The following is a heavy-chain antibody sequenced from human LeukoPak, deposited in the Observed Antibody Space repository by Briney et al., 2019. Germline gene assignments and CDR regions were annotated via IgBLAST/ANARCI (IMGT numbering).Heavy chain of an antibody. D-gene: IGHD3-10*01. V-gene: IGHV4-39*01. J-gene: IGHJ4*02. Sequence: SETLSLTCTVSGVSISSSNSYWGWIRQPPGKGLEWIGSIYYSGNTYYNASLKSQVSISIDTSKNQFSLRLTSVTAADTAVYYCARSKGGSGSYYGSSVFFDYWGQGTLVTVSS. CDR3: ARSKGGSGSYYGSSVFFDY. CDR1: GVSISSSNSY. CDR2: IYYSGNT.